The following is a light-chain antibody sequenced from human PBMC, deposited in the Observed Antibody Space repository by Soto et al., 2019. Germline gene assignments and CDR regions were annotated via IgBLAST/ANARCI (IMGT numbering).Light chain of an antibody. CDR1: QTNGAY. CDR2: DQX. CDR3: QQSFRRPMYT. V-gene: IGKV1-39*01. Sequence: EIHMTQSPSSLSASVGDRVMITXRASQTNGAYFNWYQQEPGTXTKIXXXDQXTLQSGVPSRFIGSGSGKDFTLTISNLQPEEFATFYCQQSFRRPMYTFGQGTKVDIK. J-gene: IGKJ2*01.